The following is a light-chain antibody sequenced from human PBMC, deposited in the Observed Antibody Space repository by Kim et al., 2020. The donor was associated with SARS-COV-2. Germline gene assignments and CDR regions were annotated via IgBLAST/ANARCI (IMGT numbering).Light chain of an antibody. J-gene: IGKJ2*03. Sequence: DIQMTQSPSTLSASVGDRVTITCRASQTVGNWLAWYQYKSGKAPKLLIYKASTLESGVPSRFSGSGSGTEFTLTISSLQPDDFATYYCQQFDSTPSSFGQGTKLEIK. V-gene: IGKV1-5*03. CDR1: QTVGNW. CDR3: QQFDSTPSS. CDR2: KAS.